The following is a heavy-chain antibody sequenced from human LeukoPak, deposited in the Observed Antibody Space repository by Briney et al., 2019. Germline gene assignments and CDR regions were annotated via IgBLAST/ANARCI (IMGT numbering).Heavy chain of an antibody. CDR1: GGSISSYY. D-gene: IGHD2-2*02. Sequence: SETLSLTCTVSGGSISSYYWSWIRQPPGKGLEWIGYIYTSGSTNYNPSLKSRVTISVDTSKNQFSLKLSSVTAAVTAVYYCARHVGYCSSTSCYRPPDDAFDIWGQGTMVTVSS. J-gene: IGHJ3*02. CDR2: IYTSGST. V-gene: IGHV4-4*09. CDR3: ARHVGYCSSTSCYRPPDDAFDI.